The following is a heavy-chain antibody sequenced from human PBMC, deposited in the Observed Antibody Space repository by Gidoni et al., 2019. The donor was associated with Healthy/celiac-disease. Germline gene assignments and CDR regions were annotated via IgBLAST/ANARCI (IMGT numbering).Heavy chain of an antibody. CDR2: IYYSGST. D-gene: IGHD6-19*01. CDR1: GGSISSYY. Sequence: QVQLQESGPGLVKPSETLSLTCTVSGGSISSYYWSWIRQPPGKGLEWIGYIYYSGSTNYNHSLKSRVTISVDTSKNQFSLKLRSVTAADTAVDYCARVRYRGWEIDYWGQGTLVTVSS. CDR3: ARVRYRGWEIDY. J-gene: IGHJ4*02. V-gene: IGHV4-59*01.